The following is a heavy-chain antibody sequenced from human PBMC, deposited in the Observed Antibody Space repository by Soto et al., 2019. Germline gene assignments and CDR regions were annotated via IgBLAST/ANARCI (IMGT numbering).Heavy chain of an antibody. CDR1: GGSIRSSSYY. V-gene: IGHV4-39*01. CDR3: ARFGPYCSSTSCYRPKYYFDY. CDR2: IYYSGST. J-gene: IGHJ4*02. D-gene: IGHD2-2*01. Sequence: QLQLQESGPGLVKPSETLSLTCTVSGGSIRSSSYYWGWIRQPPGKGLEWIGSIYYSGSTYYNPYLKRRVTISVDTSKNQFSLKLSSVTAADTAVYYCARFGPYCSSTSCYRPKYYFDYWGQGTLVTVSS.